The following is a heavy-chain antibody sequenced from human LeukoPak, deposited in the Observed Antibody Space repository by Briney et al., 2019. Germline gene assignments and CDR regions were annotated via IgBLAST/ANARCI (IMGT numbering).Heavy chain of an antibody. CDR2: ISGSGGST. J-gene: IGHJ4*02. V-gene: IGHV3-23*01. CDR1: GFTFSSYA. CDR3: AKDQTANYYGSGAFDY. Sequence: GGSLRLSCAASGFTFSSYAMSWVRQAPGKGLEWVSAISGSGGSTYYADSVKGRFTISRDNSKNTLYLQMNSLRAEDTALYYCAKDQTANYYGSGAFDYWGQGTLVTVSS. D-gene: IGHD3-10*01.